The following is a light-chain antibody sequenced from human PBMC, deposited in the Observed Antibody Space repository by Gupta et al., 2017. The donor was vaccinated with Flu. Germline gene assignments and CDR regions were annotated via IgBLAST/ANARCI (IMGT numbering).Light chain of an antibody. Sequence: DIHMTQSPSSLSASVGDRVTITCRASQNIVDYLNWYQQKPGEAPKLLVYGASSLQGGVPPRFSGSRSGTTFTLTINSLESADYGTYYCQQNYSPPWAFGQGTRVDIK. V-gene: IGKV1-39*01. CDR1: QNIVDY. CDR3: QQNYSPPWA. CDR2: GAS. J-gene: IGKJ1*01.